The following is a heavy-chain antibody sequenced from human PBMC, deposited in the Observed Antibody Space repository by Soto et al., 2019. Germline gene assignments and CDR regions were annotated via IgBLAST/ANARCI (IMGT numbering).Heavy chain of an antibody. V-gene: IGHV4-59*01. J-gene: IGHJ6*02. CDR3: ARGTYYYYGMDV. Sequence: QVQLQESGPGLVKPSETLSLTCTVSGGSISSYYWSWIRQPPGKGLEWLGYIYYSGSTSYNPSLKSRVTISVDTSKNQFSLNLSSVTAADTAVYYCARGTYYYYGMDVWGQGTTVTVSS. CDR2: IYYSGST. CDR1: GGSISSYY.